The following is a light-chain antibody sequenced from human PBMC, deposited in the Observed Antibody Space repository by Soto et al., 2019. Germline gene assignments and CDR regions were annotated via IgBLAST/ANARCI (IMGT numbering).Light chain of an antibody. V-gene: IGKV3-20*01. CDR3: QQYDSSPLT. Sequence: EIVLTQSPGTLSLSPGESATLSCRASQSFSSNYLAWYQQKPGQAPRLLIYRASNRATGIPDRFSGSGSGTDFTLTISRLQPEDFAVYYCQQYDSSPLTFGGGTKVEIK. CDR2: RAS. CDR1: QSFSSNY. J-gene: IGKJ4*01.